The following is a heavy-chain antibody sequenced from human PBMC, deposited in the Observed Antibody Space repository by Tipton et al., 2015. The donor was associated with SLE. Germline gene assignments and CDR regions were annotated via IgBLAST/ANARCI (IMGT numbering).Heavy chain of an antibody. J-gene: IGHJ4*02. V-gene: IGHV4-39*01. D-gene: IGHD2-8*01. Sequence: TLSLTCTVSGGSIDSSSGYYWGWVRQPPGKGLEWIGSVYFGGSTFCKPSLKSRVTISLDTYKNQFSLNLRSVTAADTALYFCATHGRLRELVFYWGQGTLVTVSS. CDR2: VYFGGST. CDR3: ATHGRLRELVFY. CDR1: GGSIDSSSGYY.